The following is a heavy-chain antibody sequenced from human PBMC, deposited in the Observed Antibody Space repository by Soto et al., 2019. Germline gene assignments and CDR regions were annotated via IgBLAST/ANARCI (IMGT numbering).Heavy chain of an antibody. Sequence: EVQVVESGGDLVEPGGSLRLSCVTSGFMFSSAWMSRVRQAPGKGLEWVARIKSTKDGGARDYAAPVNGRFSISRDDSKSTVYLQMNSLRVEDTALYYCVEGWNDFWGQGTLVTVSS. CDR1: GFMFSSAW. CDR2: IKSTKDGGAR. D-gene: IGHD1-1*01. V-gene: IGHV3-15*01. J-gene: IGHJ4*02. CDR3: VEGWNDF.